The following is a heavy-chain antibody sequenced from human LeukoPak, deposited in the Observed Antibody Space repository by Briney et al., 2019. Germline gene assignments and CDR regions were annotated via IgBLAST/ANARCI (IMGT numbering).Heavy chain of an antibody. J-gene: IGHJ4*02. CDR3: ARDGIVGARDSN. CDR1: GYSISSGYY. D-gene: IGHD1-26*01. Sequence: SETLSLTCTVSGYSISSGYYWGWIRQPPGKGLAWIGSIYHSGSTHYNPSLKSRVTISVDTSKNQFSLKLSSVTAADTAVYYCARDGIVGARDSNWGQGTLVTVSS. CDR2: IYHSGST. V-gene: IGHV4-38-2*02.